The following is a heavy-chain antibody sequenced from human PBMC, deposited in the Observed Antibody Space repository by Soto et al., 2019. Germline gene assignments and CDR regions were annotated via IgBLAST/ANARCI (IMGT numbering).Heavy chain of an antibody. D-gene: IGHD4-17*01. Sequence: QVQLVQSGAEVKKPGASVKVSCKASGYTFINYGISWVRQAPGQGLEWMGWISAYNGKINYAQKLQGRVTMTTDTSTSTAYMELRSLRSDDTAVYYCARRYGDPSSSAGFDYWGQGTLVTVSS. J-gene: IGHJ4*02. V-gene: IGHV1-18*01. CDR1: GYTFINYG. CDR2: ISAYNGKI. CDR3: ARRYGDPSSSAGFDY.